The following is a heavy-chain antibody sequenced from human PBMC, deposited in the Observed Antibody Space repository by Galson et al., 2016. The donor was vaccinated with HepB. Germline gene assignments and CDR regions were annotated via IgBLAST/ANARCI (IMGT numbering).Heavy chain of an antibody. Sequence: SVKVSCKASGYTFFAYGISWVRQAPGKGLEWMGWISAYNGDTKYAQKFQGRLSLSTNTSTRTAYMELRSLLSDDTAMYYCARGGGSGWYEGYWGRGTLVTVSS. CDR3: ARGGGSGWYEGY. D-gene: IGHD6-19*01. V-gene: IGHV1-18*01. J-gene: IGHJ4*02. CDR1: GYTFFAYG. CDR2: ISAYNGDT.